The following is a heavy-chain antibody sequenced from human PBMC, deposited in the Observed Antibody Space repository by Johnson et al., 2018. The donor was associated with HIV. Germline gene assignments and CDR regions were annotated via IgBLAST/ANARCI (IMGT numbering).Heavy chain of an antibody. CDR1: GFTFSDYY. CDR2: ISSSGSTI. J-gene: IGHJ3*02. D-gene: IGHD1-1*01. CDR3: AREGFSGTYFSAFDI. V-gene: IGHV3-11*04. Sequence: QVLLVESGGGLVKPGGSLRLSCAASGFTFSDYYMSWIRQAPGKGLEWVSYISSSGSTIYYADSVKGRFTISRDNSKNSLYLQVHSFRVEDTAVYYCAREGFSGTYFSAFDIWGQGTMVTVSS.